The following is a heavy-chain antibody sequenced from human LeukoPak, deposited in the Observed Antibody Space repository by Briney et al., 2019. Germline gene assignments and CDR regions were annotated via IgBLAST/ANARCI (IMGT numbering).Heavy chain of an antibody. V-gene: IGHV4-39*01. Sequence: PSETLSLTCTVSGGSISSSSYYWGWIRQPPGKGLEWIGSIYYSGSTYYNPSLKSRVTISVDTSKNQFSLKLSSVTAADTAVYYCAIQDCIAARTFDYWGQGTLVTVSS. CDR2: IYYSGST. D-gene: IGHD6-6*01. J-gene: IGHJ4*02. CDR3: AIQDCIAARTFDY. CDR1: GGSISSSSYY.